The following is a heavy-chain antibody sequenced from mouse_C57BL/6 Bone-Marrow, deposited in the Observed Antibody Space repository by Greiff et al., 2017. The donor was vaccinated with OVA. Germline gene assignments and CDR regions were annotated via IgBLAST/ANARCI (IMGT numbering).Heavy chain of an antibody. V-gene: IGHV5-12*01. CDR2: ISNGGGST. D-gene: IGHD2-4*01. Sequence: DVMLVESGGGLVQPGGSLKLSCAASGFTFSDYYMYWVRQTPEKRLEWVAYISNGGGSTYYPDTVKGRFTISRDNAKNTLYLQMSRLKSEDTAMYYCARPVYYDYDGGYWYFDVWGTGTTVTVSS. J-gene: IGHJ1*03. CDR1: GFTFSDYY. CDR3: ARPVYYDYDGGYWYFDV.